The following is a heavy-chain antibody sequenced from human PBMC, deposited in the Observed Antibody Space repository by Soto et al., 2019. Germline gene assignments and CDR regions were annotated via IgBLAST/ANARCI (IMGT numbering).Heavy chain of an antibody. Sequence: ASVKVSCKASGYTFTSYGISWVRQAPGQGLEWMGWISAYNGNTNYAQKLQGRVTMTTDTSTSTAYMELRGLRSDDTAVYYCAREVDVVVPAATRPYFDYWGQGTLVTVSS. V-gene: IGHV1-18*01. CDR2: ISAYNGNT. CDR3: AREVDVVVPAATRPYFDY. CDR1: GYTFTSYG. J-gene: IGHJ4*02. D-gene: IGHD2-2*01.